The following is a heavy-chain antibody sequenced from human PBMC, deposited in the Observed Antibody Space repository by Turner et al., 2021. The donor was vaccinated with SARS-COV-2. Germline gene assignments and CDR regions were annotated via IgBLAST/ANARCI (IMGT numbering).Heavy chain of an antibody. CDR1: GFTFSNYG. CDR3: AGIQSYDRSDYYGMDV. J-gene: IGHJ6*02. Sequence: QVQLVESGGGVVQPGRSLRLSCAASGFTFSNYGVHWVRQAPGKGLEWVAVISYDGSNKYYADSVKGRFTISRDNSKNTLYLQMNSLRAEDTAVYYCAGIQSYDRSDYYGMDVWGQGTTVTVSS. CDR2: ISYDGSNK. V-gene: IGHV3-30*03. D-gene: IGHD3-22*01.